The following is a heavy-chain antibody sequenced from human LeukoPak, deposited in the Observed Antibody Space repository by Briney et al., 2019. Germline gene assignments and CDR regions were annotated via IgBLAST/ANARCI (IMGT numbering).Heavy chain of an antibody. Sequence: PGGSLRLSCAASGFIFSAYNMNWVRQAPGKGLEWVSLISSGSSYLYYADSVKGRFTISRDNPKNSLYLQMNSLRAEDVAVYYCARAPGYRSFLDYWGQGTLVTVSS. V-gene: IGHV3-21*06. J-gene: IGHJ4*02. CDR1: GFIFSAYN. CDR2: ISSGSSYL. D-gene: IGHD5-12*01. CDR3: ARAPGYRSFLDY.